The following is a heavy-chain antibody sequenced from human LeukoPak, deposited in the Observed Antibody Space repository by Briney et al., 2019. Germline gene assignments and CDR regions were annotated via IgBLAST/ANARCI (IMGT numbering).Heavy chain of an antibody. V-gene: IGHV3-23*01. CDR2: ISPSGGRT. D-gene: IGHD3-22*01. J-gene: IGHJ4*02. CDR1: GFTFGSYA. CDR3: AIMHGYYDGSGYWVQ. Sequence: GGSLRLSCAASGFTFGSYAISWVRRAPGKGLEWGSFISPSGGRTSNADSVEGRFTISRDNSRNTLYLQMNSLRDEDTAVYYCAIMHGYYDGSGYWVQWGQGTLVTVSS.